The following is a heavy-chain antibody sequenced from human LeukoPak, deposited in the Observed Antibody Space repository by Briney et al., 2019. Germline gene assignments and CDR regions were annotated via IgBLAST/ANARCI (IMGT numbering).Heavy chain of an antibody. CDR3: ARGRKIVVVPAAINRNYYYYGMDV. CDR2: INHSGST. D-gene: IGHD2-2*02. Sequence: GSLRLSCAASGFTFSSYTMSWIRQPPGKGLEWLGEINHSGSTNYNPSLKSRVTISVDTSKNQFSLKLSSVTAADTAVYYCARGRKIVVVPAAINRNYYYYGMDVWGQGTTVTVSS. J-gene: IGHJ6*02. V-gene: IGHV4-34*01. CDR1: GFTFSSYT.